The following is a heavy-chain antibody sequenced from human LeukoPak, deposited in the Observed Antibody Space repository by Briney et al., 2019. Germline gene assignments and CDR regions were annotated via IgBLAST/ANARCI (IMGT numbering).Heavy chain of an antibody. CDR2: ISYDGSKK. CDR1: GFTFSNYA. D-gene: IGHD4-23*01. Sequence: GGTLRLSCAASGFTFSNYAMHWVRQAPGKGLEWVAVISYDGSKKDYADSEKGRFTISRDNSKNTLYLQMNSLRAEDTAIYYCARGAHKRDDYGGFFDYWGQGTLVTVSS. V-gene: IGHV3-30*04. J-gene: IGHJ4*02. CDR3: ARGAHKRDDYGGFFDY.